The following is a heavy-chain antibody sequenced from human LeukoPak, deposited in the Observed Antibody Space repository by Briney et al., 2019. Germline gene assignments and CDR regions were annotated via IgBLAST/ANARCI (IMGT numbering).Heavy chain of an antibody. CDR2: IKQDGSEK. CDR1: GFTFSSYW. D-gene: IGHD4-17*01. V-gene: IGHV3-7*01. Sequence: GGSLRLSCAASGFTFSSYWMSWVRQAPGKGLEGVANIKQDGSEKYYVDSVKGRFTISRDNAKNSLYLQMNSLRAEDTAVYYCARELLTVTTLFAHYYYYYYMDVWGKGTTVTVSS. J-gene: IGHJ6*03. CDR3: ARELLTVTTLFAHYYYYYYMDV.